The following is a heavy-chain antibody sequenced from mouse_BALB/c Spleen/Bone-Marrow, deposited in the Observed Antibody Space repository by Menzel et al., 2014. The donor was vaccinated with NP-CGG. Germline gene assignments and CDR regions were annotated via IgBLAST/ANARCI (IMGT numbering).Heavy chain of an antibody. V-gene: IGHV3-1*02. J-gene: IGHJ4*01. D-gene: IGHD3-1*01. CDR1: GYSITSGYS. CDR2: IHFTGST. CDR3: ARWRGATDYALDY. Sequence: EVKLVESGPDLVKPSQSLSLTCTVTGYSITSGYSWHWIRQFPGNKLEWMGYIHFTGSTNYIPSLESRISFTRDTSKNQYFLQLNSVTTEDTATHYCARWRGATDYALDYWGQGTSVTVSS.